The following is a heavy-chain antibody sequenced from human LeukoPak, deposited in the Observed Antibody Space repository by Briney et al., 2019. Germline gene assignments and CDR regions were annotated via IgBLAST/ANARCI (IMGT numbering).Heavy chain of an antibody. V-gene: IGHV4-59*01. Sequence: SETLSLTCTVSGGSISSYYWSWIRQPPGKGLEWIGYIYYSGSTNYNPSLKSRVAISVDTSKNQFSLKLSSVTAADTAVYYCARVFGLYQEAMDVWGPGTTVTVSS. CDR3: ARVFGLYQEAMDV. J-gene: IGHJ6*02. CDR1: GGSISSYY. D-gene: IGHD3/OR15-3a*01. CDR2: IYYSGST.